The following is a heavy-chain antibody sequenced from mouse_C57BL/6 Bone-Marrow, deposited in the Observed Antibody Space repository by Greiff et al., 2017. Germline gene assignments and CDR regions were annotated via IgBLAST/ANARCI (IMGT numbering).Heavy chain of an antibody. CDR2: IYPRSGNT. J-gene: IGHJ1*03. CDR1: GYTFTSYG. Sequence: QVQLQQSGAELARPGASVKLSCKASGYTFTSYGISWVKQRTGQGLEWIGEIYPRSGNTYYNEKFKGKATLTADKSSSTAYMELRSLTSEDSAVYFGARRYYYCSSPWYFDVWGTGTTVTVSS. V-gene: IGHV1-81*01. D-gene: IGHD1-1*01. CDR3: ARRYYYCSSPWYFDV.